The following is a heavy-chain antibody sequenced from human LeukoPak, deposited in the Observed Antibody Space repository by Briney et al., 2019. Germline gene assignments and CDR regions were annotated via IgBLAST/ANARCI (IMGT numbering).Heavy chain of an antibody. CDR2: ISGSGGST. Sequence: GGSLRLSCAASGFTFSTYAMTWVRQAPGKGLEWVSGISGSGGSTYYADSVKGRFTISRDNSKNTLYLQMNSLRAEDMAVYYCAKDLSCTTATCSLDYWGQGTLVTVSS. D-gene: IGHD2-2*01. J-gene: IGHJ4*02. CDR3: AKDLSCTTATCSLDY. CDR1: GFTFSTYA. V-gene: IGHV3-23*01.